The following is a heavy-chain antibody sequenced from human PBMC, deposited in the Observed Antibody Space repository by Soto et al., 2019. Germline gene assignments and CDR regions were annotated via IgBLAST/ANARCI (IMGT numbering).Heavy chain of an antibody. CDR2: VDHSGST. V-gene: IGHV4-38-2*01. CDR3: ARYFHTYSGPPI. D-gene: IGHD5-12*01. CDR1: GYVITSGYY. J-gene: IGHJ4*02. Sequence: PSETLSLTCVVSGYVITSGYYWGWIRQPPGKGLEWIGTVDHSGSTYYAPSLQGRVTISIDTSKNQFSLKLTSVTAADTALYYCARYFHTYSGPPIWGQGTLVTVSS.